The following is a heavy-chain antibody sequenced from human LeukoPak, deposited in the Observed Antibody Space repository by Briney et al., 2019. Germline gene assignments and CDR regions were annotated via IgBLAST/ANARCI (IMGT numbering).Heavy chain of an antibody. V-gene: IGHV4-39*07. D-gene: IGHD6-19*01. J-gene: IGHJ4*02. Sequence: SETLSLTCTVSGGSISSSSYYWGWIRQPPGKGLEWIGSIYYSGSTYYNPSLKSRVTISVDTSKNQFSLKLSSATAADTAVYYCARVVAGLDYWGQGTLVTVSS. CDR1: GGSISSSSYY. CDR2: IYYSGST. CDR3: ARVVAGLDY.